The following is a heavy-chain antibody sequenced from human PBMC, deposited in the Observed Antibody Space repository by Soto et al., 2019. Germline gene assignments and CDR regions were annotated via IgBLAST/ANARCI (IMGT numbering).Heavy chain of an antibody. CDR2: IHYSGTT. J-gene: IGHJ4*02. V-gene: IGHV4-59*01. Sequence: NPSETLSLTGTVSGTSISSYYWSGIRQPPGKGLEWIANIHYSGTTNYNPSLASRVTLSVDTSKNQFSLKMTSVTAADRAMYFCARYNSYAIDYWGRGTLVTVSS. CDR3: ARYNSYAIDY. D-gene: IGHD2-8*01. CDR1: GTSISSYY.